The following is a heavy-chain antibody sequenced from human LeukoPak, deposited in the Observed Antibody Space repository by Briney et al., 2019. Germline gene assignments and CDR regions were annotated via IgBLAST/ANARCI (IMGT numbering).Heavy chain of an antibody. Sequence: PGGSLRLSCAASGFTFSSYGMHWVRQAPGKGLEWVAFIRYNGTNKYYADSVKGRFTISRDNSKNTLYLQMNSLRAEDTAVYYCAKVRVLLWFGELLSPFDYWGQGTLVTVSS. CDR1: GFTFSSYG. CDR3: AKVRVLLWFGELLSPFDY. J-gene: IGHJ4*02. D-gene: IGHD3-10*01. V-gene: IGHV3-30*02. CDR2: IRYNGTNK.